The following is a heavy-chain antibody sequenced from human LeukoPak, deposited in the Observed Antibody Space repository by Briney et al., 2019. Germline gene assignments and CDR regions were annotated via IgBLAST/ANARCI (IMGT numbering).Heavy chain of an antibody. CDR3: ARGGYYAIRFFDY. Sequence: ASVKVSCKASGGTFSSYAISWVRQAPGQGLEWMGGIIPIFGTANYAQKFQGRVTITADESTSTAYMELSSLRSEDTAVYYCARGGYYAIRFFDYWGQGTLVTVSS. D-gene: IGHD3-9*01. CDR1: GGTFSSYA. J-gene: IGHJ4*02. V-gene: IGHV1-69*13. CDR2: IIPIFGTA.